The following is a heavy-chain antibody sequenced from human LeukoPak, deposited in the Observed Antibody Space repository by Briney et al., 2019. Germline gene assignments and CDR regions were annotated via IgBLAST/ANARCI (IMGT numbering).Heavy chain of an antibody. V-gene: IGHV3-66*01. CDR1: GFXVSSNY. D-gene: IGHD3-16*01. Sequence: PGGSLRLSCAASGFXVSSNYISWVRQAPGKGLECVSVIYSGGTTSYADSVKGRFTISRDNSKNTLYLQMNSLRAEDTAVYYCASPRFGGVFTYWGQGTLVTVSS. J-gene: IGHJ4*02. CDR2: IYSGGTT. CDR3: ASPRFGGVFTY.